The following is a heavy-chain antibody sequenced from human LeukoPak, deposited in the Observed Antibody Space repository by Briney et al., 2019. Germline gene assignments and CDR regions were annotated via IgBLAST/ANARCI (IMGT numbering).Heavy chain of an antibody. D-gene: IGHD5-24*01. CDR2: ISPTSGAT. V-gene: IGHV1-2*02. J-gene: IGHJ4*02. Sequence: GASVKVSCEASGYTFTDYFLHWVRQAPGHGLEWMGWISPTSGATTYAQKFQGRVTMTRDTSINTAYIELSSLRSDDTAVYYCARDIRPREESFDYWGQGTLVTVSS. CDR3: ARDIRPREESFDY. CDR1: GYTFTDYF.